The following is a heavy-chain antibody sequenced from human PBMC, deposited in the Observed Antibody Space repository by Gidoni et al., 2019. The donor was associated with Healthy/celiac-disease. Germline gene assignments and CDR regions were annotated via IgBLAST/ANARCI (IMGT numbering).Heavy chain of an antibody. D-gene: IGHD3-22*01. J-gene: IGHJ3*02. V-gene: IGHV3-23*01. Sequence: EVQLLESGGGLVQPGGSLRLSCAASGFTFTSDAMSWVRQAPGKGLEWVWAISGSGGSTYYADSVKGRFTISRDNSKNTLYLQMNSLRAEDTAVYYCAKVHYYDSSGYYPDAFDIWGQGTMVTVSS. CDR1: GFTFTSDA. CDR3: AKVHYYDSSGYYPDAFDI. CDR2: ISGSGGST.